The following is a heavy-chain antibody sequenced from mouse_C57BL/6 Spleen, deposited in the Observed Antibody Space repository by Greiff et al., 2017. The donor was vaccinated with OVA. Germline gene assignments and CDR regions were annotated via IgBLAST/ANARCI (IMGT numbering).Heavy chain of an antibody. CDR3: ARQNYGSSYGWFAY. D-gene: IGHD1-1*01. J-gene: IGHJ3*01. CDR2: ISGGGGNT. Sequence: EVKLMESGGGLVKPGGSLKLSCAASGFTFSSYTMSWVRQTPEKRLEWVATISGGGGNTYYPDSVKGRFTISRDNAKNTLYLQMSSLRSEDTALYYCARQNYGSSYGWFAYWGQGTLVTVSA. CDR1: GFTFSSYT. V-gene: IGHV5-9*01.